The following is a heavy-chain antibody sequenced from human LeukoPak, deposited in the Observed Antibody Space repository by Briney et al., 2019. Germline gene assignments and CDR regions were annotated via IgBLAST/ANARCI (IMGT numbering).Heavy chain of an antibody. CDR2: ISYDASNK. V-gene: IGHV3-30*01. Sequence: GGSLRLSCAASGFTFSSYAMSWVRQAPGKGLEWVALISYDASNKYYAASVKGRFTISRDNSKNTLDLQMDSLRAEDTAVYYCARSYCSSTRCYNIDYWGQGTLVTVSS. J-gene: IGHJ4*02. D-gene: IGHD2-2*02. CDR1: GFTFSSYA. CDR3: ARSYCSSTRCYNIDY.